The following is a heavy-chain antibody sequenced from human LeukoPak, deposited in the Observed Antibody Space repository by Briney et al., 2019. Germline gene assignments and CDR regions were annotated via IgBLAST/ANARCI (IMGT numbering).Heavy chain of an antibody. CDR2: AHSSGST. Sequence: PSETLSLTCTVSGYSISSGYYWGWIRPPAGKGLEWIGRAHSSGSTNYNPSLQSRLTISIDTSKNQFSLKLSSVTAADTAVYYCARGLSSSWYWFDSWGQGTLVTVSS. D-gene: IGHD6-13*01. J-gene: IGHJ5*01. CDR3: ARGLSSSWYWFDS. CDR1: GYSISSGYY. V-gene: IGHV4-38-2*02.